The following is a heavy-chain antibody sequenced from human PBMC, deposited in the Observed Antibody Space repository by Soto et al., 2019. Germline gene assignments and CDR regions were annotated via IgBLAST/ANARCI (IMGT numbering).Heavy chain of an antibody. V-gene: IGHV3-15*01. Sequence: GGSLRLSCAASGFTFSNAWMSWVRQAPGKGLEWIGRIKGETDGGTTDYAAPVKGRFTISRDHSKDTLYLHMNSLKTEDTAVYYCTTGLSNGYYNFDYWGQGTPVTVPS. CDR2: IKGETDGGTT. CDR1: GFTFSNAW. J-gene: IGHJ4*02. CDR3: TTGLSNGYYNFDY. D-gene: IGHD3-22*01.